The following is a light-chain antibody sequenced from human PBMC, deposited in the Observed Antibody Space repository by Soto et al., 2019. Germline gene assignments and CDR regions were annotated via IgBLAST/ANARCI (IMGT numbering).Light chain of an antibody. J-gene: IGLJ2*01. V-gene: IGLV2-14*01. CDR3: SSYTSSSTLVV. Sequence: QSALTQPASVCGSPGQSITISCTGTSSDVGDYNYVSWYQQHPGKAPKLMIYDVSNRPSGVSNRFSGSKSGNTASLTISGLQAEDEADYYCSSYTSSSTLVVFGGGTKLTVL. CDR1: SSDVGDYNY. CDR2: DVS.